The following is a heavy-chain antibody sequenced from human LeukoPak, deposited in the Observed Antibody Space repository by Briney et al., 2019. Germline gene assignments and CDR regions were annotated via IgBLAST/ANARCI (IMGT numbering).Heavy chain of an antibody. J-gene: IGHJ4*02. Sequence: GGSLRLSCVASGFRFSTYWLSWVRQAPGKGLEWVAGINPNGGSTGYADSVKGRFTISRDNAKNSLYLQMSSLRAEDTALYHCARDGVGWETTFWGQGTLVTVSS. D-gene: IGHD1-26*01. V-gene: IGHV3-20*01. CDR1: GFRFSTYW. CDR3: ARDGVGWETTF. CDR2: INPNGGST.